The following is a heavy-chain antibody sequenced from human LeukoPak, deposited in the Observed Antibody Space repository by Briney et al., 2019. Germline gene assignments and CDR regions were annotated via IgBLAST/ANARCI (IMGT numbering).Heavy chain of an antibody. V-gene: IGHV4-30-2*01. Sequence: SQSLSLTCAVSGASISSGGYSWSWIRQPPGKGLEWIGSIYHSGSTYYNPSLKSRVTISVDRSKNQFSLKLSSVTAADTAVYYCARGFAYGGNSGGWFDPWGQGTLVTVSS. CDR1: GASISSGGYS. CDR3: ARGFAYGGNSGGWFDP. J-gene: IGHJ5*02. D-gene: IGHD4-23*01. CDR2: IYHSGST.